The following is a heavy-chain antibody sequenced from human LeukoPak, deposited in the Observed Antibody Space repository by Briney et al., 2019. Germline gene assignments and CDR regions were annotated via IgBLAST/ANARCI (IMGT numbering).Heavy chain of an antibody. CDR1: GLSVSSNH. D-gene: IGHD4-11*01. CDR3: ARNDYSNLGYYYGMDV. Sequence: GGSLRLSCAASGLSVSSNHMSWVRQAPGKGLEWVSILYSDGSTYYADSMKGRFTIFGDNYKNTLYLQMNSLRAEDTAVYYCARNDYSNLGYYYGMDVWGQGTTVIVSS. J-gene: IGHJ6*02. CDR2: LYSDGST. V-gene: IGHV3-53*01.